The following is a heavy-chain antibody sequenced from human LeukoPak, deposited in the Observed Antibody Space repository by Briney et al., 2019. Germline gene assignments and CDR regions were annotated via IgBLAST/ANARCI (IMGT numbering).Heavy chain of an antibody. CDR1: GFRYSSCC. CDR3: ARDLSRRAELTETFDT. D-gene: IGHD1-20*01. V-gene: IGHV3-7*03. J-gene: IGHJ3*02. Sequence: GGPVRLPCGGWGFRYSSCCVTGVRQAPGKGLEGVANSRQGECEKLHIRSVKGSFNISRDSAENSVYLHMESVRVGDTGFYYCARDLSRRAELTETFDTWGQGKVVTVST. CDR2: SRQGECEK.